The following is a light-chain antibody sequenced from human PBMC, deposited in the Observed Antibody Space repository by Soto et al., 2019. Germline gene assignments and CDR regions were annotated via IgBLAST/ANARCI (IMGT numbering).Light chain of an antibody. CDR2: EVT. Sequence: SVLTQPPSASGSPGHSVTISCTGTSTDVGGYNYVSWYQRHPGKAPKLMIYEVTKRPSGVPDRFSGSKSGNTASLTVSGLQAEDEADYYCSSYAGSNNYVFGTGTKVTVL. CDR3: SSYAGSNNYV. J-gene: IGLJ1*01. V-gene: IGLV2-8*01. CDR1: STDVGGYNY.